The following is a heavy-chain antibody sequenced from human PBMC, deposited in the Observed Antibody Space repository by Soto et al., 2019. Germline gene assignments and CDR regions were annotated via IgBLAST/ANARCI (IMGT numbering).Heavy chain of an antibody. D-gene: IGHD1-1*01. J-gene: IGHJ3*02. CDR2: INPSGGST. V-gene: IGHV1-46*01. CDR1: GYTFTSYY. CDR3: ARKSHDWNGRDAFDI. Sequence: ASVKVSCKASGYTFTSYYMHWVRQAPGQGLEWMGIINPSGGSTSYAQKFQGRVTMTRDTSTSTVYMELSSLRSEDTAVYYCARKSHDWNGRDAFDIWGQGTMVTVSS.